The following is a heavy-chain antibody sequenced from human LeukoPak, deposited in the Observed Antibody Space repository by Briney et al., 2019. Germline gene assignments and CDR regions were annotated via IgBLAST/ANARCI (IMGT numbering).Heavy chain of an antibody. CDR2: ISSSSSYT. CDR1: GLTFSDYY. CDR3: ARGKDYYGSGSPDGGPGAFDI. J-gene: IGHJ3*02. V-gene: IGHV3-11*06. Sequence: KPGGSLRLSCAASGLTFSDYYMSWIRQAPGKGLEWVSYISSSSSYTNYADSVKGRFTISRDNAKNSLYLQMNSLRAEDTAVYYCARGKDYYGSGSPDGGPGAFDIWGQGTMVTVSS. D-gene: IGHD3-10*01.